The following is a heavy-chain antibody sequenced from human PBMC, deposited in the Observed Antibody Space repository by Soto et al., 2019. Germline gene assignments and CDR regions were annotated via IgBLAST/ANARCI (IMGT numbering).Heavy chain of an antibody. Sequence: PSETLSLTCTVSGGSISSYYWSWIRQPPGKGLEWIGYIYYSGSTNYNPSLKSRVTISVDTSKNQFSLKLSSVTAADTAVYYCARGRVLLWFGSFDPWGQGTLVTVSS. D-gene: IGHD3-10*01. V-gene: IGHV4-59*01. CDR1: GGSISSYY. CDR2: IYYSGST. CDR3: ARGRVLLWFGSFDP. J-gene: IGHJ5*02.